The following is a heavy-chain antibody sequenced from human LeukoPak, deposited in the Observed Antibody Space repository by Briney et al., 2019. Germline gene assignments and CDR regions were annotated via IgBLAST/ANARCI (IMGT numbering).Heavy chain of an antibody. CDR1: GYTFSVYY. J-gene: IGHJ5*02. CDR3: ARDWSRQEGLDP. CDR2: INPNSGDT. V-gene: IGHV1-2*02. Sequence: ASVKVSCKASGYTFSVYYIHWVRQAPGQGLEWMGWINPNSGDTNSAQKFQGRVTMTRDTSISTVYMELSGLRSDDTAVYYCARDWSRQEGLDPWGQGTMVTVSS.